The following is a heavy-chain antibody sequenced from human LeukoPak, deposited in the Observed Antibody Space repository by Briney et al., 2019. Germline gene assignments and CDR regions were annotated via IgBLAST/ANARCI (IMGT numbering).Heavy chain of an antibody. J-gene: IGHJ4*02. Sequence: GGSLRLSCAASGFTLSSYWMSWVRQAPGKGLEWVANIEEDGSEKYYVESVKGRFTISRDNSKNTLYLQMNSLRAEDTAVYYCARLPFYDSSGYWGQGTLVTVSS. CDR3: ARLPFYDSSGY. CDR1: GFTLSSYW. CDR2: IEEDGSEK. V-gene: IGHV3-7*01. D-gene: IGHD3-22*01.